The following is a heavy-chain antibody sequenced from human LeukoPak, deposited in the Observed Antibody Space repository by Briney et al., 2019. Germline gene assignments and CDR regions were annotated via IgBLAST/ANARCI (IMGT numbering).Heavy chain of an antibody. CDR1: GFDFSSNW. D-gene: IGHD3-3*01. Sequence: GGSLRLSCATSGFDFSSNWMHWVRHAPGQGLVWVSRIKGDGISTNYADSVKGRFTISRDIAKNTLYPQMNSLRAEDTGVYYCAKDHYWSIDYWGRGTLVTVSS. CDR3: AKDHYWSIDY. V-gene: IGHV3-74*01. CDR2: IKGDGIST. J-gene: IGHJ4*02.